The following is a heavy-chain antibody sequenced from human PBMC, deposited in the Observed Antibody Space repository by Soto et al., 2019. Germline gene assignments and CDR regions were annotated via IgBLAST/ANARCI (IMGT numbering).Heavy chain of an antibody. D-gene: IGHD6-19*01. J-gene: IGHJ4*02. CDR1: GYTFTSYS. Sequence: QVQLVQSGAEVKKPGASVKVSCKASGYTFTSYSITWVRQAPGQGLEWMGWINAYNGNTNYAQKLQGRVTMTTDTSTSTASMELTSLRSDDTAVYYCARVGLWVVRFFDYWGQGTLVTVSS. CDR2: INAYNGNT. V-gene: IGHV1-18*01. CDR3: ARVGLWVVRFFDY.